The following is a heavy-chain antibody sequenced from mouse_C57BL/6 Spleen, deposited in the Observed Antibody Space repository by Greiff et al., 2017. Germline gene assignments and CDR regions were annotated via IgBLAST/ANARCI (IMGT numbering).Heavy chain of an antibody. CDR1: GYTFTDYE. V-gene: IGHV1-15*01. D-gene: IGHD4-1*01. J-gene: IGHJ2*01. Sequence: VKLQQSGAELVRPGASVTLSCKASGYTFTDYEMHWVKQTPVHGLEWIGAIDPETGGTTYNQKFKGKAILTADKSSSTAYMELRSLTSADSAVCYCTLGPLDYWGQGTTLTVSS. CDR3: TLGPLDY. CDR2: IDPETGGT.